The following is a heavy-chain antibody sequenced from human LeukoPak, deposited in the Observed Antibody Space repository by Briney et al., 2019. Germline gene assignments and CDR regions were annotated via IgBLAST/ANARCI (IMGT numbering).Heavy chain of an antibody. J-gene: IGHJ1*01. Sequence: ASVKVSCKASGGTFSSYAISWVRQAPGQGLEWMGRIIPILGIANYAQKFQGRVTITADKSTSTAYMELSSLRSEDTAVYYCARDHYYDSSGYPYFQHWGQGTLVTVSS. CDR2: IIPILGIA. D-gene: IGHD3-22*01. CDR1: GGTFSSYA. CDR3: ARDHYYDSSGYPYFQH. V-gene: IGHV1-69*04.